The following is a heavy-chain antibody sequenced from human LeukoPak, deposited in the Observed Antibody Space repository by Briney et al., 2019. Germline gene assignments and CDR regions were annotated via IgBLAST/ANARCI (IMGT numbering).Heavy chain of an antibody. Sequence: SETLSLICTVSGGSVSNSSYYWGWIRQPPGKGLEWIGSLYYSGSSYYNPSLKSRITISIDTSRNQFSLKLSSVTAADTAVYYCARVESYCTNGICYTNAFDIWGQGTVVTVSS. CDR3: ARVESYCTNGICYTNAFDI. V-gene: IGHV4-39*07. CDR2: LYYSGSS. J-gene: IGHJ3*02. CDR1: GGSVSNSSYY. D-gene: IGHD2-8*01.